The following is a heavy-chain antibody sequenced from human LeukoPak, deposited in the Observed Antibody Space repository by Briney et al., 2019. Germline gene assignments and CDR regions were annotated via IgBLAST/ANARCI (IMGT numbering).Heavy chain of an antibody. D-gene: IGHD4-17*01. V-gene: IGHV4-38-2*02. CDR2: IHHTGYT. CDR1: AYSISSGYY. J-gene: IGHJ3*02. Sequence: SETLSLTCSVSAYSISSGYYWGWIRQPPGKGLEWIGSIHHTGYTFYNPSVKSRITISVDTSKNQFSLKLSSVTAADTAIYYCTREYGFMTTVFHAFDIWGQGTIVTVSS. CDR3: TREYGFMTTVFHAFDI.